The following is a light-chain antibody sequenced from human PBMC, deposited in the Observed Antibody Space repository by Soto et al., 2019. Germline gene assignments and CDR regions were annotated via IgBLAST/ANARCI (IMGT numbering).Light chain of an antibody. CDR1: QRVGSY. V-gene: IGKV1-39*01. CDR2: SAS. Sequence: DIQMTQSPSSLSASVGDRVTITCRASQRVGSYLNWYQQKPGKAPTLLIYSASELQSVVSSRFNSSGSGTDFTLTIRNLQPEDFAVYYCQQSHNTPLTFGQGTKVAI. CDR3: QQSHNTPLT. J-gene: IGKJ1*01.